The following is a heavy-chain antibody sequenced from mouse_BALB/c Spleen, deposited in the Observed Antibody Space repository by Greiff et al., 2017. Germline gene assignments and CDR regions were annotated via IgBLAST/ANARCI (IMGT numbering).Heavy chain of an antibody. CDR3: ARPSSGGYYYAMDY. D-gene: IGHD2-2*01. Sequence: EVQLQQSGPGLVKPSQSLSLTCTVTGYSITSDYAWNWIRQFPGNKLEWMGYISYSGSTSYNPSLKSRISITRDTSKNQFFLQLNSVTTEDTATYYCARPSSGGYYYAMDYWGQGTSVTVSS. J-gene: IGHJ4*01. V-gene: IGHV3-2*02. CDR1: GYSITSDYA. CDR2: ISYSGST.